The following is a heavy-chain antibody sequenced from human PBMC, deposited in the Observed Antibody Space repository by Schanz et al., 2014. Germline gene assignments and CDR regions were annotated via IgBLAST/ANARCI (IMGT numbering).Heavy chain of an antibody. CDR3: AKDLLYGAPMPLNHLDY. D-gene: IGHD2-2*01. Sequence: QVQLVESGGGVVQFGRSLRLSCVASGFTFSSYGMHWVRQAPGKGLEWVAVIWYDENNKYYADSVKGRFTVSRDSSQNSLYLQMNSLRAGDTAVYYCAKDLLYGAPMPLNHLDYWGQGTLVTVSS. J-gene: IGHJ4*02. CDR1: GFTFSSYG. CDR2: IWYDENNK. V-gene: IGHV3-33*06.